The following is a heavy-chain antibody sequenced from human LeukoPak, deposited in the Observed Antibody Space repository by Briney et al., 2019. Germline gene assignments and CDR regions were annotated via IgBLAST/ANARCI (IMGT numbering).Heavy chain of an antibody. CDR2: IYYSGST. V-gene: IGHV4-59*08. D-gene: IGHD6-19*01. CDR3: ARTYSSGWYSRLPSTFDI. CDR1: GGSFSGYY. Sequence: SETLSLTCAVYGGSFSGYYWSWIRQPPGKGLEWIGYIYYSGSTNYNPSLKSRVTISVDTSKNQFSLKLSSVTAADTAVYYCARTYSSGWYSRLPSTFDIWGQGTMVTVSS. J-gene: IGHJ3*02.